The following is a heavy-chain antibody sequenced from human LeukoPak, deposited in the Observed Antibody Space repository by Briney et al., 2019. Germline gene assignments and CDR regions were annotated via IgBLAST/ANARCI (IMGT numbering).Heavy chain of an antibody. CDR3: AREGYCSSTSCYTGAFDI. Sequence: GGSLRLSCAASGFTVSSNYMSWVRQAPGKGLEWVSVIYSGGSTYYADSVKGRFTIFRDNSKNTLYLQMNSLRAEDTAVYYCAREGYCSSTSCYTGAFDIWGQGTMVTVSS. CDR1: GFTVSSNY. CDR2: IYSGGST. V-gene: IGHV3-53*01. J-gene: IGHJ3*02. D-gene: IGHD2-2*02.